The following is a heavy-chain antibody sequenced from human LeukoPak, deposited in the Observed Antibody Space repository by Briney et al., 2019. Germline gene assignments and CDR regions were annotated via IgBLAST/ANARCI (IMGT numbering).Heavy chain of an antibody. D-gene: IGHD3-10*01. Sequence: GGSLRLSCATSGFTFRTSGVHWVRQAPGKGLEWVALMSSDGINTYYADSVKGRFTVSRDSSKDILYLQMNSLRADDTAIYYCAKDHAGSGRAFECWGQEPWSPSRQ. CDR3: AKDHAGSGRAFEC. V-gene: IGHV3-30*04. CDR2: MSSDGINT. CDR1: GFTFRTSG. J-gene: IGHJ4*01.